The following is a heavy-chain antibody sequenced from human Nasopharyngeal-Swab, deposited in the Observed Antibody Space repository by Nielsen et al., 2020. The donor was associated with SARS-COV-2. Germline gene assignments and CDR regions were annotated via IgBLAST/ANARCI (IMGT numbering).Heavy chain of an antibody. J-gene: IGHJ6*02. CDR2: INGGNGNT. V-gene: IGHV1-18*01. CDR3: ARESPDIVVVVAARGYYYGMDV. Sequence: WVRQAPGQRLEWMGWINGGNGNTKYSQKFQGRVTMTTDTSTSTAYMELRSLRSDDTAVYYCARESPDIVVVVAARGYYYGMDVWGQGTTVTVSS. D-gene: IGHD2-15*01.